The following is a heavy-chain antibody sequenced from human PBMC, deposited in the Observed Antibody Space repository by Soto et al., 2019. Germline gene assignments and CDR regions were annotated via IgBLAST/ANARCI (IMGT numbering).Heavy chain of an antibody. CDR2: IYNSGNT. CDR3: ARDQEGSSGNYFDY. Sequence: PSETLSLTCTVSAGSMSSNYWSWIRQPPGKGLEWIGYIYNSGNTNYNPSLKSRVTISVDTSKNQFSLKLSSVTAADTAVYYCARDQEGSSGNYFDYWGQGTLVTAPQ. CDR1: AGSMSSNY. D-gene: IGHD3-22*01. V-gene: IGHV4-59*01. J-gene: IGHJ4*02.